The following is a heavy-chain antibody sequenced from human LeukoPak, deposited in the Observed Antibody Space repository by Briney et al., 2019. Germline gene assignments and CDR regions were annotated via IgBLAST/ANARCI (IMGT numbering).Heavy chain of an antibody. J-gene: IGHJ2*01. Sequence: PGGSLRLSCAASGFTFSNAWVSWVRQAPGKGLEWVANIKQDGSEKYHVDSVKGRFTISRDNAKNSLYLQMNSLRAEDTAVYYCARDSSYYDFWSGYQTGWYFDLWGRGTLVTVSS. D-gene: IGHD3-3*01. CDR1: GFTFSNAW. CDR3: ARDSSYYDFWSGYQTGWYFDL. CDR2: IKQDGSEK. V-gene: IGHV3-7*01.